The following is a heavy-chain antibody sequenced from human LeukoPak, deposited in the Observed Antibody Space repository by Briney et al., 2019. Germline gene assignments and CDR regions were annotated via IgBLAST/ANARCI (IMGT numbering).Heavy chain of an antibody. Sequence: YPGGSLRLSCAASGFTFSDHYIDWVRQAPGKGLEWVARTRNKVNSYTTAYAASVTGRFTVSRDDSSNSVYLQMNGLKIEDTAVYYCARSMYGEGRRIIDFDYWGQGSLLTVSS. J-gene: IGHJ4*02. CDR3: ARSMYGEGRRIIDFDY. V-gene: IGHV3-72*01. CDR1: GFTFSDHY. D-gene: IGHD4/OR15-4a*01. CDR2: TRNKVNSYTT.